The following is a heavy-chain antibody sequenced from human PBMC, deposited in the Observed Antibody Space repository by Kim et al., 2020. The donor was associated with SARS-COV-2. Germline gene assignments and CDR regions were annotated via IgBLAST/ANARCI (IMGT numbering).Heavy chain of an antibody. Sequence: ASVKVSCKASGYTFTSYGISWVRQAPGQGLEWMGWISAYNGNTNYAQKLQGRVTMTTDTSTSTAYMELRSLRSDDTAVYYCARDWAYSSRNGMDVWGQGTTVTVSS. CDR3: ARDWAYSSRNGMDV. V-gene: IGHV1-18*04. J-gene: IGHJ6*02. CDR1: GYTFTSYG. CDR2: ISAYNGNT. D-gene: IGHD6-13*01.